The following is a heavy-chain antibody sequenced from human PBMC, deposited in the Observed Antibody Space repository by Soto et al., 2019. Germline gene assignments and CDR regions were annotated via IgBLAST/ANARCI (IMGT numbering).Heavy chain of an antibody. CDR1: GGSITTSVL. CDR2: IAHDGHT. Sequence: VQLTESGPGRVRPSGTLSLTCDVSGGSITTSVLCTWVRQFPGRGLEWIGAIAHDGHTNYNPSLSGRVTMSVDLCNSQFSLSGDSVNAADTAGYFCAGGRDYDYWGQGTMVTVSS. V-gene: IGHV4-4*02. J-gene: IGHJ4*02. D-gene: IGHD1-26*01. CDR3: AGGRDYDY.